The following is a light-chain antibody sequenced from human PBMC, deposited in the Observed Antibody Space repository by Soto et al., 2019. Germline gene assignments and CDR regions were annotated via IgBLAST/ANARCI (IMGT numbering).Light chain of an antibody. CDR3: QQYDSSPWT. CDR1: QDIRSNY. Sequence: ETVLTQSPGTLSLSPGERATLSCRASQDIRSNYLAWYRQTPGQAPRLLIYGASKRARGIADRFSGSGYGTDFTLIISRLEPEDFALYYCQQYDSSPWTFGQGTKVEIK. V-gene: IGKV3-20*01. J-gene: IGKJ1*01. CDR2: GAS.